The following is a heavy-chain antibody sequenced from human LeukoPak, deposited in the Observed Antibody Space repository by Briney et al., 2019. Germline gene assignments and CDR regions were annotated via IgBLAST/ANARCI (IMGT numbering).Heavy chain of an antibody. D-gene: IGHD2-15*01. J-gene: IGHJ3*01. CDR1: GFNFRAFT. CDR3: AKEKDTIYFDL. CDR2: FSRSGVTT. V-gene: IGHV3-43*01. Sequence: GGSLRLSCGAFGFNFRAFTMHWVRQAPGKGVEWVSLFSRSGVTTYYAESVRGRFTISRDNSKNSVYLQMDSLTTEDTAVYYCAKEKDTIYFDLWGQGTMVTVSA.